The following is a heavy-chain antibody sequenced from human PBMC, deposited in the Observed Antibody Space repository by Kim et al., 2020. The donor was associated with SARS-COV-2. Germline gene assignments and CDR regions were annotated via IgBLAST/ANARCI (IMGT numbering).Heavy chain of an antibody. Sequence: GGSLRLSCAASGFTFSSYGMHWVRQAPGKGLEWVAVISYDGSNKYYADSVKGRFTISRDNSKNTLYLQMNSLRAEDTAVYYCAKDRVAATVYYYMDVWGKGTTVTVSS. CDR2: ISYDGSNK. CDR1: GFTFSSYG. V-gene: IGHV3-30*18. J-gene: IGHJ6*03. D-gene: IGHD2-15*01. CDR3: AKDRVAATVYYYMDV.